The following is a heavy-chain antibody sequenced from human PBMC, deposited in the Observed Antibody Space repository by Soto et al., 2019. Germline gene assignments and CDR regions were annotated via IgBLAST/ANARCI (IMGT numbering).Heavy chain of an antibody. D-gene: IGHD6-13*01. CDR3: ARLMGVNYSSSWYGLRY. CDR2: IYYSGST. CDR1: GGSISSSSYY. J-gene: IGHJ4*02. V-gene: IGHV4-39*01. Sequence: QLQLQESGPGLVKPSETLSLTCTVSGGSISSSSYYWGWIRQPPGKGLEWIGSIYYSGSTYYNPSLKSRVTISVDTSKNQFSLKLSSVTAADTAVYYCARLMGVNYSSSWYGLRYWGQGTLVTVSS.